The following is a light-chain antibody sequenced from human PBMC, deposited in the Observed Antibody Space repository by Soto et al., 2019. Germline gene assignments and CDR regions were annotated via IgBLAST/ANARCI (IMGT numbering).Light chain of an antibody. CDR2: EDS. CDR3: ETWDSTLSSGV. CDR1: SSNIGRYS. V-gene: IGLV1-51*01. Sequence: QSVLTQPPSVSAAPGQEVTISCSGTSSNIGRYSVSWYQQLPGTAPKLLIFEDSKRPSGIPARFLGSKSGTSATLAITGLQTGDEADYYCETWDSTLSSGVFGGGTKLTVL. J-gene: IGLJ3*02.